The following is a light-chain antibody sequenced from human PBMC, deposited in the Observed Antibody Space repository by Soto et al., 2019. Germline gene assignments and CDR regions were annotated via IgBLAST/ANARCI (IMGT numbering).Light chain of an antibody. Sequence: QSVLTQPPSVSWAPGQRVTISCTGSSSNIGAGYDVHWYQQLPGTAPKLLIYRNTNRPSGVPDRFSGSKSGTSASLAITGLQAEDEADYYCQSYDSSLSGSVFGGGTKVTVL. J-gene: IGLJ3*02. CDR3: QSYDSSLSGSV. CDR2: RNT. CDR1: SSNIGAGYD. V-gene: IGLV1-40*01.